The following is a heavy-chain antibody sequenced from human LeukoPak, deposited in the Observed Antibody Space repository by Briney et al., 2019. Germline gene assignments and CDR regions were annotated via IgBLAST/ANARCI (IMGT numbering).Heavy chain of an antibody. V-gene: IGHV3-48*03. CDR2: ISSSGSTI. CDR1: GFTFSSYE. J-gene: IGHJ5*02. D-gene: IGHD5-12*01. Sequence: GGSLRLSCAASGFTFSSYEMNWVRQAPGKGLEWVSYISSSGSTIYYADSVKGRFTISRDNSKNTLYLQMNSLRAEDTAVYYCAKPPGLRRLDPWGQGTLVTVSS. CDR3: AKPPGLRRLDP.